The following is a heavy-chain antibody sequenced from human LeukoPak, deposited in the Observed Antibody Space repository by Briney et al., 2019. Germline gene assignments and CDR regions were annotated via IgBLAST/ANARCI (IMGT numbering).Heavy chain of an antibody. CDR3: ARDTYVLLWFGELSSAFDI. CDR2: IIPILGTA. J-gene: IGHJ3*02. Sequence: ASVKVSCKASGGTFSSYAISWVRQAPGQGLEWMGRIIPILGTANYAQKFQGRVTITTDESTSTAYMELSSLRSEDTAVYYCARDTYVLLWFGELSSAFDIWGQGTMVTVSS. V-gene: IGHV1-69*05. CDR1: GGTFSSYA. D-gene: IGHD3-10*01.